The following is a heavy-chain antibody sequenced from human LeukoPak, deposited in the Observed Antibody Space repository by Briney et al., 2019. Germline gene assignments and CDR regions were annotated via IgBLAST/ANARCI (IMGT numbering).Heavy chain of an antibody. V-gene: IGHV4-59*08. CDR3: ARGWYWFDP. J-gene: IGHJ5*02. Sequence: TTSETLSLTCTVSGGSISSYYWSWIRQPPGKGLEWIGYIYYSGSTNYNPSLKSRVTISVDTSKNQFSLKLSSVTAADTAVYYCARGWYWFDPWGQGTLVTVSS. CDR1: GGSISSYY. CDR2: IYYSGST.